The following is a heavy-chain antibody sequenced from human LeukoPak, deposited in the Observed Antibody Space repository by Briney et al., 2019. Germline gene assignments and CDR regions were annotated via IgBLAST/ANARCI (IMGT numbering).Heavy chain of an antibody. Sequence: SVKVSCKASGYTFTGYYMHWVRQAPGQGLEWMGRIIPILGIANYAQKFQGRVTITADKSTSTAYMELSSLRSEDTAVYYCATEGLTPDYWGQGTLVTVSS. CDR3: ATEGLTPDY. J-gene: IGHJ4*02. V-gene: IGHV1-69*02. D-gene: IGHD3/OR15-3a*01. CDR2: IIPILGIA. CDR1: GYTFTGYY.